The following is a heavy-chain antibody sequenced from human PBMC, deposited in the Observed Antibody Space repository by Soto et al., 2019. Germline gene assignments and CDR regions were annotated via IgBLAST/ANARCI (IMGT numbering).Heavy chain of an antibody. CDR3: AKDLRYYGSGSPGRYYYYGVDV. D-gene: IGHD3-10*01. CDR2: ISYDGSNK. CDR1: GFTVSSYG. Sequence: PGGSLRLSCAASGFTVSSYGMHWVRQAPGKGLEWVAVISYDGSNKYYADSVKGRFTISRDNSKNTLYLQMNSLRAEDTAVYYCAKDLRYYGSGSPGRYYYYGVDVWGQGTTVTVSS. J-gene: IGHJ6*02. V-gene: IGHV3-30*18.